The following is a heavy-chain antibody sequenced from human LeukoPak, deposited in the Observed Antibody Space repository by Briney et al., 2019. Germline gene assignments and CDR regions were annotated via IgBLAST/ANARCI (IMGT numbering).Heavy chain of an antibody. CDR2: ISAYNGNT. V-gene: IGHV1-18*01. CDR3: ARVNPPSGRYCSGGSCYGLADY. CDR1: GYTFTSYG. D-gene: IGHD2-15*01. J-gene: IGHJ4*02. Sequence: GASVKVSCKASGYTFTSYGISWVRQAPGQGLEWMGWISAYNGNTNYAQKFQGRVTMTRDTSTSTVYMELSSLRSEDTAVYYCARVNPPSGRYCSGGSCYGLADYWGQGTLVTVSS.